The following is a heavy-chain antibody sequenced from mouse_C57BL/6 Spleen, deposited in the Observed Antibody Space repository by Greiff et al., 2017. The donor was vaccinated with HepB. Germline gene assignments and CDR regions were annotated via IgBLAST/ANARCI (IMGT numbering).Heavy chain of an antibody. D-gene: IGHD2-3*01. V-gene: IGHV5-17*03. CDR3: TRDGGFAY. J-gene: IGHJ3*01. CDR1: GFTFSDYG. Sequence: EVQLVESGGGLVKPGGSLKLSCAASGFTFSDYGMHWVRQAPEKGLEWVAYISSGGDYIYYADTVKGRFTISRDNARNTLYLQMSSLKSEDTAMYYCTRDGGFAYWGQGTLVTVSA. CDR2: ISSGGDYI.